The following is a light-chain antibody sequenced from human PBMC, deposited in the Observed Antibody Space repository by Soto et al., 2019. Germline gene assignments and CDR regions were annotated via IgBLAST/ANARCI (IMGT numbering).Light chain of an antibody. J-gene: IGLJ2*01. CDR3: CSYEGTYSFRV. Sequence: QSALTQPRSVSGSPGHSVTISCTGTSSDVGAYNYVSWYQQHPGKAPKLIIYDVNKRPSGVPDRFSGSKSGNMASLTISGLQAEDEGDYFCCSYEGTYSFRVFGGGTKLTVL. CDR2: DVN. CDR1: SSDVGAYNY. V-gene: IGLV2-11*01.